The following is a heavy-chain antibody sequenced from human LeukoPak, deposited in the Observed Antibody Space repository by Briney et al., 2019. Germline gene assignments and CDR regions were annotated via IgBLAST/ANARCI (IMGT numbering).Heavy chain of an antibody. J-gene: IGHJ4*02. CDR3: ARHEDPWGDFDY. CDR1: GYSISSGYY. Sequence: SETLSLTCAVSGYSISSGYYWGWIRQPPGKGLEWIGSIYHSGSTYYNPSLKSRVTISVDTSKNQFSLKLSSVTAADTAVYYCARHEDPWGDFDYWGQGTLVTVSS. V-gene: IGHV4-38-2*01. D-gene: IGHD3-16*01. CDR2: IYHSGST.